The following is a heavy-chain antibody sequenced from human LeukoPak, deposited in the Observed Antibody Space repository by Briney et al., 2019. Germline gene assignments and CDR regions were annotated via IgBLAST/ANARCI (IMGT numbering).Heavy chain of an antibody. D-gene: IGHD1-26*01. CDR2: IYYSGST. Sequence: SETLSLTCTVSGGSISSGDYYWSWIRQPPGKGLEWIGYIYYSGSTYYNPSLKSRVTISVDTSKNQFSLKLSSVTAADTAVYYCVRDLRSSGTNWFDPWGQGTLVTVSS. V-gene: IGHV4-30-4*01. CDR3: VRDLRSSGTNWFDP. J-gene: IGHJ5*02. CDR1: GGSISSGDYY.